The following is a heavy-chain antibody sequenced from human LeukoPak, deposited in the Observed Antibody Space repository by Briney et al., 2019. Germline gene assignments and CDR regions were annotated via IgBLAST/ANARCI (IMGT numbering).Heavy chain of an antibody. D-gene: IGHD3-22*01. J-gene: IGHJ4*02. Sequence: SETLSLTCSVSGYSISSGYYWGWVRQAPGKGLEWIGSIDCSGSTDYNPSLKSRVTISVDTSKNQFSLKLSSVTAADTAVYYCARAQPQYYYDSIGGYFDYWGQGTLVTVSS. CDR1: GYSISSGYY. CDR3: ARAQPQYYYDSIGGYFDY. CDR2: IDCSGST. V-gene: IGHV4-38-2*02.